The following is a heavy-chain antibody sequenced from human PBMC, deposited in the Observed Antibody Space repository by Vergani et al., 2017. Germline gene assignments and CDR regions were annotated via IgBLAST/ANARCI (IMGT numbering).Heavy chain of an antibody. J-gene: IGHJ3*02. CDR2: IYTSGST. D-gene: IGHD3-10*01. CDR1: GGSISSYY. Sequence: QVQLQESGPGLVKPSETLSLTCTVSGGSISSYYWSWIRQPAGKGLEWIGRIYTSGSTNYNPSLKSRVTMSVDTSKNQFSLKLSSVTAADTAVYYCARGRPPLMAPITMVRGVKMNAFDIWGQGTMVTVSS. V-gene: IGHV4-4*07. CDR3: ARGRPPLMAPITMVRGVKMNAFDI.